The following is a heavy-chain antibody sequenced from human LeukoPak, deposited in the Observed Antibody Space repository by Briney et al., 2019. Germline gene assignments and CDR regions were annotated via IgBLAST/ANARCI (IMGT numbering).Heavy chain of an antibody. V-gene: IGHV3-53*01. D-gene: IGHD6-13*01. CDR3: AREGASSSFGY. CDR1: GFTVSSNY. J-gene: IGHJ4*02. Sequence: GGSLRLSCVVSGFTVSSNYMSRVRQAPGKGLEWVSVLYSGGNTYHADSVKGRFTISRDNSKNTLYLQMNSLRAEDTAVYYCAREGASSSFGYWGQGTLVTVSS. CDR2: LYSGGNT.